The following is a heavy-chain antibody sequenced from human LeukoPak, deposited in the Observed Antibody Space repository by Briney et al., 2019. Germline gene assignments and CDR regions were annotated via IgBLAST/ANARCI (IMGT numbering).Heavy chain of an antibody. CDR3: AREGINMVRGVPDY. V-gene: IGHV3-30*09. CDR2: ISYDGYET. J-gene: IGHJ4*02. D-gene: IGHD3-10*01. CDR1: GFTFSSFP. Sequence: GGSLRLSCTVSGFTFSSFPMHWVRQTPGKGLDWVALISYDGYETYYADSVKGRFAISRDNSKNTLYLQMNTLRPEDTAVYYCAREGINMVRGVPDYWGQGTLVTVSS.